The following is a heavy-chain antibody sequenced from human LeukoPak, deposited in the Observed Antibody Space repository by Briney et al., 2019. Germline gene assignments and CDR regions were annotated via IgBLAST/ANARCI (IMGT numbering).Heavy chain of an antibody. J-gene: IGHJ3*02. Sequence: GGSLRLSCAASGFTFSTYSMNWGRQAPGKGLEWVSSISVSSNYIYYADSVKGRFTISRDNAKNSLYLQMNSLRAEDTAVYYCARDLYSDNLGAFDIWGQGTMVTVSS. V-gene: IGHV3-21*01. CDR2: ISVSSNYI. CDR1: GFTFSTYS. D-gene: IGHD1-26*01. CDR3: ARDLYSDNLGAFDI.